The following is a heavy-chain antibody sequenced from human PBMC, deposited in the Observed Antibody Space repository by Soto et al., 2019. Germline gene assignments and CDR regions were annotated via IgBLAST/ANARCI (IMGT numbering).Heavy chain of an antibody. V-gene: IGHV3-48*02. CDR3: ARGATMVRGVIEGYYGMDV. CDR2: ISSSSSTI. Sequence: GGSLRLSCAASGVTFCSYSMNWVRQAPGKGLEWVSYISSSSSTIYYADSVKGRFTISRDNAKNSLYLQMNSLRDEDTAVYYCARGATMVRGVIEGYYGMDVWGQGTTVTVSS. J-gene: IGHJ6*02. CDR1: GVTFCSYS. D-gene: IGHD3-10*01.